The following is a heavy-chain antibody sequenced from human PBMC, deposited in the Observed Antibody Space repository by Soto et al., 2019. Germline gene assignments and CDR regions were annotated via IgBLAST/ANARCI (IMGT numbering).Heavy chain of an antibody. CDR3: ARTRGPPLNGMVV. D-gene: IGHD3-10*01. Sequence: QVQLQESGPGLVKPSQTLSLTCTVSGGSISSGGYYWSWIRQHPGKGLEWIGYIYYSGSTYYNPSLKSRVTISVDTSKNQFSLKRSTVTAADTAVYYCARTRGPPLNGMVVWGQGTTVTVSS. CDR2: IYYSGST. CDR1: GGSISSGGYY. V-gene: IGHV4-31*03. J-gene: IGHJ6*02.